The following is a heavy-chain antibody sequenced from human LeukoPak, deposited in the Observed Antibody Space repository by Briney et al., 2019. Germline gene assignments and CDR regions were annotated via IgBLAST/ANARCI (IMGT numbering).Heavy chain of an antibody. J-gene: IGHJ6*02. V-gene: IGHV4-34*08. Sequence: GSLRLSCAASGFTVSSNYMSWVRQPPGKGLEWIGEINHSGSTNYNPSLKSRVTISVDTSKNQFSLKLSSVTAADTAVYYCACLAAATPSNYYYYGMDVWGQGTTVTVSS. CDR1: GFTVSSNY. CDR2: INHSGST. D-gene: IGHD6-13*01. CDR3: ACLAAATPSNYYYYGMDV.